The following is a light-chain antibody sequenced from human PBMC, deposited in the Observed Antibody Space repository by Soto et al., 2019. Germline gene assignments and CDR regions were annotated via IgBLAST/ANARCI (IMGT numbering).Light chain of an antibody. CDR3: QKYDSAPWT. V-gene: IGKV1-27*01. J-gene: IGKJ1*01. CDR2: SAS. Sequence: IQMTQSPSSLSASVGDRVTITCRASQGIRTYLAWYQQKPGKVPKLLIFSASTLQSGVPPRFSGSGSGTDFTLTISSLQPEDVASYYCQKYDSAPWTFGQGTKFEIK. CDR1: QGIRTY.